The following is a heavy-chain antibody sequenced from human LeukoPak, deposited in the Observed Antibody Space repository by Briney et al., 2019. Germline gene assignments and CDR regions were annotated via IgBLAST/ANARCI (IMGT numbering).Heavy chain of an antibody. CDR3: ARVPGRSGGRMPFDY. Sequence: ASVKVSCKASGYTFTGYYMHWVRQAPGQGLEWMGWINPNSGGTNYAQKFQGRVTMTRDTSISTAYMELSRLRSDDTAVYYCARVPGRSGGRMPFDYWGQGTLVTVSS. CDR2: INPNSGGT. V-gene: IGHV1-2*02. D-gene: IGHD2-15*01. CDR1: GYTFTGYY. J-gene: IGHJ4*02.